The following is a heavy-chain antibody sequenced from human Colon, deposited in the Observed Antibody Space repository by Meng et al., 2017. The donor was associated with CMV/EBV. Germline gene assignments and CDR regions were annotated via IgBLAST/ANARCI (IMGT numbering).Heavy chain of an antibody. V-gene: IGHV3-74*01. Sequence: LSCATSGFTFSSYWMHWVRQAPGKGLVWVSRVHSDGRSTSYADSVKGRFTISRDDADNTLYLQMNSLRAEDTAVYYCTRGNSHALDYWGQGTLVTVSS. J-gene: IGHJ4*02. CDR3: TRGNSHALDY. D-gene: IGHD4-23*01. CDR1: GFTFSSYW. CDR2: VHSDGRST.